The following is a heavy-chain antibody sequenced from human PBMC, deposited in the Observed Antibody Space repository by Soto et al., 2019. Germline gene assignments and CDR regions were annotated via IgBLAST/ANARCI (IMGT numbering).Heavy chain of an antibody. CDR2: INHSGST. CDR3: ARGPRDIVVVVAASAFYRY. J-gene: IGHJ4*02. CDR1: GGSFSGYY. V-gene: IGHV4-34*01. Sequence: QVQLQQWGAGLLKPSETLSLTCAVYGGSFSGYYWSWIRQPPGQGLEWIGEINHSGSTNYNPSLKSRVTISVDTSKNQFSLKLSSVTAADTAVYYCARGPRDIVVVVAASAFYRYWGQGTLVTVSS. D-gene: IGHD2-15*01.